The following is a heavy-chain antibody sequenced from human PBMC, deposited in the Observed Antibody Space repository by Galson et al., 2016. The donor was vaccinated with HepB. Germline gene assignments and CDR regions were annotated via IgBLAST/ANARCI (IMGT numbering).Heavy chain of an antibody. CDR2: ISASHRFI. J-gene: IGHJ4*02. V-gene: IGHV3-21*01. Sequence: SLRLSCAASGFTFTDYTMNWFRQAPGQGLQWVSSISASHRFIHYVDSVKGRFAIPRDNAKNSLYLQMNSLRAEDTAVYYCARAYGDYAYTDHWGQGTQVIVSS. D-gene: IGHD4-17*01. CDR1: GFTFTDYT. CDR3: ARAYGDYAYTDH.